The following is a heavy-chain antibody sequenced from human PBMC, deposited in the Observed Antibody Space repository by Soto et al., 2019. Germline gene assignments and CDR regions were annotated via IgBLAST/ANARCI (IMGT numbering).Heavy chain of an antibody. CDR1: GVSIRASSYY. CDR2: IYYNGET. Sequence: LSLTCTISGVSIRASSYYWGWIRQPPGKGLEWIGTIYYNGETFYHPSLKSRITMSIHTSKNQFSLNMTSVTAADTAVYYCARHGSYWGQGTLVTVS. V-gene: IGHV4-39*01. J-gene: IGHJ4*02. CDR3: ARHGSY.